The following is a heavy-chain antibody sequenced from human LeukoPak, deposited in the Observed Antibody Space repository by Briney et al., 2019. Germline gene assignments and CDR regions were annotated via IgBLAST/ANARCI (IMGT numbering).Heavy chain of an antibody. V-gene: IGHV3-74*01. D-gene: IGHD1-26*01. CDR1: GFTFNNYW. Sequence: GGSLRLSCAASGFTFNNYWMHWVRQAPGKGLVWVSRTRHDAGVTTYADSVKGRFTISRDHSKNTLYLQLNSLRAEDTAVYYCAKEEHSGSLLTLDYWGQGTLVTVSS. J-gene: IGHJ4*02. CDR3: AKEEHSGSLLTLDY. CDR2: TRHDAGVT.